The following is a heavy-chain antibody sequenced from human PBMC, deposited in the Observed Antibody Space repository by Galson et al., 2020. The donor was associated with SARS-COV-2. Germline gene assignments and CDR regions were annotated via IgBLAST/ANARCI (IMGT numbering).Heavy chain of an antibody. CDR3: ARGYGYWSGGSCYEPDWFDP. J-gene: IGHJ5*02. CDR2: IYYSGST. D-gene: IGHD2-15*01. Sequence: SETLSLTCTVSGGSISSSSYYWGWIRQPPGKGLEWIGRIYYSGSTYYNPSLKSRVTISVDTSKNQFSLKLSSVTAADTAVYYCARGYGYWSGGSCYEPDWFDPWGQGTLVTVSS. CDR1: GGSISSSSYY. V-gene: IGHV4-39*07.